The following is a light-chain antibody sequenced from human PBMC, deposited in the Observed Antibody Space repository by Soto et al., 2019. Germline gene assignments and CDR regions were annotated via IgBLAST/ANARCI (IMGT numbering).Light chain of an antibody. CDR1: SYNIGAGYD. CDR2: GNS. Sequence: QSVLTQPPSVSVAPGQRVTISCTGSSYNIGAGYDVHWYQQLPGTAPKLLIYGNSNRPSGVPDRFSGSKSGTSASLAITGLQAEDEADYYCQSYDSSLSGSVFGGGTKLTVL. CDR3: QSYDSSLSGSV. J-gene: IGLJ2*01. V-gene: IGLV1-40*01.